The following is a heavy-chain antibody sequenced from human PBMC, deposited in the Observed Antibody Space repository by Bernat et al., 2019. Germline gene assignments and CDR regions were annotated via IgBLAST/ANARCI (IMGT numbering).Heavy chain of an antibody. D-gene: IGHD3-16*02. CDR2: INPNTGGT. V-gene: IGHV1-2*02. CDR1: GYTFTAYC. Sequence: QVQLVQSGAEVKTPGASVKVSCKASGYTFTAYCIHWVRQAPGQGLEWMGWINPNTGGTNFAQNFQGRVTMTRDTSISTTYMELSSLRSDDTAVYYCAREGVYVWGSYRPNSNWFDPWGQGTLVTV. J-gene: IGHJ5*02. CDR3: AREGVYVWGSYRPNSNWFDP.